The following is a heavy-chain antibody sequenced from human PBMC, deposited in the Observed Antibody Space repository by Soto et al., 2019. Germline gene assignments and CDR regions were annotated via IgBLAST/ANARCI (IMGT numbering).Heavy chain of an antibody. CDR2: INSDGSST. CDR1: GFPFSSYW. Sequence: PGGSLRLSCAASGFPFSSYWMHWVRQAPGKGLVWVSRINSDGSSTSYADSVKGRFTISRDNAKNTLYLQMNSLRAEDTAVYYCASHSGTFWSGYPPLDYYYYMDVWGKGTTVTVSS. CDR3: ASHSGTFWSGYPPLDYYYYMDV. V-gene: IGHV3-74*01. J-gene: IGHJ6*03. D-gene: IGHD3-3*01.